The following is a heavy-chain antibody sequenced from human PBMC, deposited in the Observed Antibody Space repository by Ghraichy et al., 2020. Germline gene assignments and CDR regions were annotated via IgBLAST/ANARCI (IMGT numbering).Heavy chain of an antibody. CDR3: AKDFVDIGGFLEWLYPIQFDY. CDR1: GFTFSSYA. CDR2: ISGSGGST. J-gene: IGHJ4*02. Sequence: GGSLRLSCAASGFTFSSYAMSWVRQAPGKGLEWVSAISGSGGSTYYADSVKGRFTISRDNSKNTLYLQMNSLRAEDTAVYYCAKDFVDIGGFLEWLYPIQFDYWGQGTLVTVSS. V-gene: IGHV3-23*01. D-gene: IGHD3-3*01.